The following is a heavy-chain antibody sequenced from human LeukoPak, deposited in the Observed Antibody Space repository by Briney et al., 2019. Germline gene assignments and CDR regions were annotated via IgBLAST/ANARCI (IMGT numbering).Heavy chain of an antibody. D-gene: IGHD5-18*01. Sequence: PGGSLRLSCAASGFTVSSNYMTWVRQAPGKGLEWVSIIYSGGSTYYADSVKGRFTISRDNAKNTLYLQMNSLRAEDTAVYYCARGYTAMVPYYFDYWGQGTLVTVSS. V-gene: IGHV3-53*01. CDR1: GFTVSSNY. J-gene: IGHJ4*02. CDR2: IYSGGST. CDR3: ARGYTAMVPYYFDY.